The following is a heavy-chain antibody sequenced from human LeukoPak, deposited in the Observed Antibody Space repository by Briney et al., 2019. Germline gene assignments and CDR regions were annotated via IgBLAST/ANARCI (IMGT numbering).Heavy chain of an antibody. CDR2: VKQDGTEK. CDR3: ATLDSTKSVL. CDR1: GVRLGRGW. V-gene: IGHV3-7*01. D-gene: IGHD2-2*01. Sequence: PGGSPRLTCVASGVRLGRGWISWGRQAPGEGLGWVACVKQDGTEKNYVVSVWGRFTVSVDNGKNSLYLQMNSLSAEDTAKYYCATLDSTKSVLWGRGTAVIVSS. J-gene: IGHJ1*01.